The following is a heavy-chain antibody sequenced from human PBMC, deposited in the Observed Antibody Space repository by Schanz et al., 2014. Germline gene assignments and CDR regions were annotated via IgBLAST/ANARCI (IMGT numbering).Heavy chain of an antibody. CDR3: ASGVHVSSLQKGLQF. CDR2: IATSSSTR. V-gene: IGHV3-48*01. J-gene: IGHJ1*01. CDR1: GFYFNSYS. D-gene: IGHD3-10*01. Sequence: EVRLVESGGGLVQPGGSLRLSCEASGFYFNSYSMNWVRQVPGKGLEWHSDIATSSSTRHYAESVKGRVTISRDNAKNSVSMQMRRLRVEDTGVYYCASGVHVSSLQKGLQFWGRGTLVIVSS.